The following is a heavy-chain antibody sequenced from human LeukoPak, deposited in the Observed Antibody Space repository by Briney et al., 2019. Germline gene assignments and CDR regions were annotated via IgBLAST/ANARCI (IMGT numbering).Heavy chain of an antibody. CDR3: ARSVAGYSYDY. D-gene: IGHD5-18*01. J-gene: IGHJ4*02. V-gene: IGHV4-39*01. Sequence: SETLSLTCTVPGGSISTSSYYWGWIRQPPGKGLEWIGTIYSSGNTYYNPSLKSRVTISVDTSKNQFSLNLSSVTAADTALYYCARSVAGYSYDYWGQGTLVTVSS. CDR2: IYSSGNT. CDR1: GGSISTSSYY.